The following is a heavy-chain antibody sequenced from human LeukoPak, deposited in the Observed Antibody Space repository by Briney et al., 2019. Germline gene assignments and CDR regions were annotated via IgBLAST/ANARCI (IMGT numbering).Heavy chain of an antibody. CDR1: GDSVSSGYYY. V-gene: IGHV4-61*01. D-gene: IGHD4-17*01. Sequence: PSETLSLTCTVSGDSVSSGYYYWSWIRQPPGKGLEWIGNIYYSGRTNYNPSLKSRVTISVDTSKNQFSLKLSSVTAADTAVYYCARGPLRYPYGDLHYFGYWGQGTLVTVSS. J-gene: IGHJ4*02. CDR2: IYYSGRT. CDR3: ARGPLRYPYGDLHYFGY.